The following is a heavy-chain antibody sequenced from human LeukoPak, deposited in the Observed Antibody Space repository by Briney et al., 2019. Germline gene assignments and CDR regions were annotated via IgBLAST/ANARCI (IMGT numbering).Heavy chain of an antibody. Sequence: GEPLKSSGEASGYSCSNYLIGGVRQMPGKGLEGRGIIYPGDYGTRYSPSFQGLVTISVDKSISTAYLQWSSLKASDNAMYYCAIPPGYCGNDCSFDHWGQGTLVTVSS. CDR2: IYPGDYGT. CDR3: AIPPGYCGNDCSFDH. D-gene: IGHD2-21*02. CDR1: GYSCSNYL. J-gene: IGHJ4*02. V-gene: IGHV5-51*01.